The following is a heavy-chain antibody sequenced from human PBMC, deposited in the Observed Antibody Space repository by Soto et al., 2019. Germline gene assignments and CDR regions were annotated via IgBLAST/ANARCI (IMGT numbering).Heavy chain of an antibody. V-gene: IGHV1-18*01. Sequence: ASVKVSCKASGSPLTISGINWVGRAPGQGLEWMGWTRPNNGNTKYAQNLQGRVTMTTDTSTSTAYMELRSLRPDDTAVYYCVRDLDGSGSYYTDYWGQGTLVTVSS. CDR2: TRPNNGNT. CDR1: GSPLTISG. CDR3: VRDLDGSGSYYTDY. D-gene: IGHD3-10*01. J-gene: IGHJ4*02.